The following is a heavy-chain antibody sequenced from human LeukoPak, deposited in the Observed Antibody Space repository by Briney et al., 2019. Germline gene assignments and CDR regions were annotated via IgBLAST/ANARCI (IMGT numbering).Heavy chain of an antibody. Sequence: GGSLRLSCAASGFTFSNAWMSWVRQAPGKGLEWLGRIKSKTDGGTTDYAAPVKGRFTISRKDSKNTLYLQMNSLKTEDTAVYYCTTIVGATPRGYYYYYMDVWGKGTTVTVSS. D-gene: IGHD1-26*01. J-gene: IGHJ6*03. CDR2: IKSKTDGGTT. V-gene: IGHV3-15*01. CDR3: TTIVGATPRGYYYYYMDV. CDR1: GFTFSNAW.